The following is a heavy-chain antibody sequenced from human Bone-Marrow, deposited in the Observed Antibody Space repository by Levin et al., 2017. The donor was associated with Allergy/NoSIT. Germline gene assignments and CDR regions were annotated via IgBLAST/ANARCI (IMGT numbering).Heavy chain of an antibody. CDR2: ISWNSGSI. CDR3: AKDYRGYEYFFDY. D-gene: IGHD3-16*01. V-gene: IGHV3-9*01. Sequence: GGSLRLSCAASGFRFDDSAMHWVRQAPGKGLEWVSGISWNSGSIYYADSVKGRFTISRDNAKNSLFLQMNSLRAEDTALYYCAKDYRGYEYFFDYWGQGTLVTVSS. J-gene: IGHJ4*02. CDR1: GFRFDDSA.